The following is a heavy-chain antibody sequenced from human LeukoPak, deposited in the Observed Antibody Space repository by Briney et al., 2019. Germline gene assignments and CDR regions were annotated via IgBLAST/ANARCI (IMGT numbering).Heavy chain of an antibody. Sequence: SQTLSLTCTVSGGSISSGDYYWSWIRQPPGKGLEWIGYIYYSGSTYYNPSLKSRVTISVDTSKNQFSLKLSSVTAADTAVYYCARWSSEYYYYGMDVWGQGTTVTVSS. D-gene: IGHD3-10*01. CDR1: GGSISSGDYY. V-gene: IGHV4-30-4*08. CDR3: ARWSSEYYYYGMDV. J-gene: IGHJ6*02. CDR2: IYYSGST.